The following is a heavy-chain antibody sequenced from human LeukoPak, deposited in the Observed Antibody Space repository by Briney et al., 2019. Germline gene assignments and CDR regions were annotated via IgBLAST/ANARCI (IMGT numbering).Heavy chain of an antibody. CDR2: IYDSGST. D-gene: IGHD3-10*01. CDR3: ARDHIDGITNSFDY. J-gene: IGHJ4*02. V-gene: IGHV4-39*07. CDR1: GGSIRSSYYY. Sequence: PSETLSLTCTVSGGSIRSSYYYWGWIRQPPGKGLEWIGSIYDSGSTYYNPSLKSRVTISVDTSKNQFSLKLSSVTAADTAVYYCARDHIDGITNSFDYWGQGTLVTVSS.